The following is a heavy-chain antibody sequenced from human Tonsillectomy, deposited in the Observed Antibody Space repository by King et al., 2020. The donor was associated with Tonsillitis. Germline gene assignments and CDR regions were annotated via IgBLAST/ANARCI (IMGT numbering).Heavy chain of an antibody. Sequence: VQLVESGGGLVQPGGSLRLSCGASGFTFSSYAMNWVRQAPGKGPEWVSVISASGGSTNYADSVKGRFTISRDNSKNTLYLQMNSLRAEDTAVYYCAKDPLPQQLVLVGAFDIWGQGTMVTVSS. CDR1: GFTFSSYA. J-gene: IGHJ3*02. D-gene: IGHD2-8*02. CDR3: AKDPLPQQLVLVGAFDI. CDR2: ISASGGST. V-gene: IGHV3-23*04.